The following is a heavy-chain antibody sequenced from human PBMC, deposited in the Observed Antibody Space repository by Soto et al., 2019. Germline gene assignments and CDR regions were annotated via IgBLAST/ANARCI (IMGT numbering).Heavy chain of an antibody. J-gene: IGHJ5*02. CDR2: IYPGDSDT. D-gene: IGHD2-2*01. CDR1: GYSFTSYW. V-gene: IGHV5-51*01. Sequence: GEPLKISCKGSGYSFTSYWIGWVRQMPGKGLEWMGIIYPGDSDTRYSPSFQGQVTISADKSISTAYLQWSSLKASDTAMYYCARQDCSSTSCYRFRPWFDPWGQGTLVTVSS. CDR3: ARQDCSSTSCYRFRPWFDP.